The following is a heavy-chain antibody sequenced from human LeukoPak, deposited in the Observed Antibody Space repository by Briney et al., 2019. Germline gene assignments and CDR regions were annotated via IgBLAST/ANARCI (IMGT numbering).Heavy chain of an antibody. V-gene: IGHV3-23*01. CDR2: IRGNGGST. D-gene: IGHD3-9*01. Sequence: GGSLRLSCAAPGFTFSSYAMSWVRQTPGKGLEWVSAIRGNGGSTYYADSVKGRVTISRDNSKSTLYLQMNSLRAEDTAVYYCAREPTGHFDYWGQGTLVTVSS. J-gene: IGHJ4*02. CDR1: GFTFSSYA. CDR3: AREPTGHFDY.